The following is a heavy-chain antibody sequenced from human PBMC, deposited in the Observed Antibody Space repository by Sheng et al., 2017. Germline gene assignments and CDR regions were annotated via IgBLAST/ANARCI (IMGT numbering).Heavy chain of an antibody. Sequence: QVQLVESGGGVVQPGRSLRLSCAASGFTFSSYGMHWVRQAPGKGLEWVAVISYDGSNKYYADSVKGRFTISRDNSKNTLYLQMNSLRAEDTAVYYCAKVLGATTSYGAFDIWGQGTMVTVSS. CDR1: GFTFSSYG. V-gene: IGHV3-30*18. CDR2: ISYDGSNK. J-gene: IGHJ3*02. D-gene: IGHD1-26*01. CDR3: AKVLGATTSYGAFDI.